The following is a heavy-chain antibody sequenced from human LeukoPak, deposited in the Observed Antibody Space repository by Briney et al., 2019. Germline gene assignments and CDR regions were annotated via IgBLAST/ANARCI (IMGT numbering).Heavy chain of an antibody. CDR2: IYYSGST. CDR3: ARVLEGDFWSGYYGYYFDY. D-gene: IGHD3-3*01. V-gene: IGHV4-39*07. CDR1: GGSISGSSYY. J-gene: IGHJ4*02. Sequence: SSETLSLTCTVSGGSISGSSYYWGWIRQPPGKGLEWIGSIYYSGSTYYNPSLKSRVTISVDTSKNQFSLKLSSVTAADTAVYYCARVLEGDFWSGYYGYYFDYWGQGTLVTVSS.